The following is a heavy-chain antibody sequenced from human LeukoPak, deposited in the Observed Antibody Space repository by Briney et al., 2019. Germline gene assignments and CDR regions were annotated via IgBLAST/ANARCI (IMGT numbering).Heavy chain of an antibody. J-gene: IGHJ4*02. CDR2: IYYSGST. D-gene: IGHD3-3*01. CDR3: AGRFLEWLLDY. CDR1: GGSISSGDYY. V-gene: IGHV4-30-4*01. Sequence: PSETLSLTCTVSGGSISSGDYYWSWIRQPPGKGLEWIGYIYYSGSTYYNPSLKSRVTISVDTSKNQFSLKLGSVTAADTAVYYCAGRFLEWLLDYWGQGTLVTVSS.